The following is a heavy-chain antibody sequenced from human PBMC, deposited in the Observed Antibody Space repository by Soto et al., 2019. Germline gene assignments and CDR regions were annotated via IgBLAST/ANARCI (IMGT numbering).Heavy chain of an antibody. D-gene: IGHD2-15*01. J-gene: IGHJ4*02. Sequence: PSETLSLTCDVSGDSIGSDVWWSWVRQPPGKGLEWIGEVYHNGLTDYNPSLRGRATMSADMSKNQFSLRVTSVTDANTAIDYCARDAALPGEADRFDYWGQGALVTVSS. CDR3: ARDAALPGEADRFDY. CDR2: VYHNGLT. V-gene: IGHV4-4*02. CDR1: GDSIGSDVW.